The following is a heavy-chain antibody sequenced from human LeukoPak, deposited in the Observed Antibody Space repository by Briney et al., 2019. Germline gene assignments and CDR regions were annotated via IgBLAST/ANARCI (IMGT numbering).Heavy chain of an antibody. J-gene: IGHJ6*02. CDR3: ARDCSGGSCYPGYYGMDV. Sequence: GASVKVSCKASGYTFTSYGISWVRQALGQGLEWMGWTSAYNGNTNYAQKLQGRVTMTTDTSTSTAYMELRSLRSDDTAVYYCARDCSGGSCYPGYYGMDVWGQGTTVTVSS. CDR2: TSAYNGNT. V-gene: IGHV1-18*01. CDR1: GYTFTSYG. D-gene: IGHD2-15*01.